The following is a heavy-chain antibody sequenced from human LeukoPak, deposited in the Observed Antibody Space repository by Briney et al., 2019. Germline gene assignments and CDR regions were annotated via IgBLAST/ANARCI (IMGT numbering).Heavy chain of an antibody. CDR1: GFTFSSYA. CDR3: AKDISSVPFTYYYDSSGSSFDY. J-gene: IGHJ4*02. V-gene: IGHV3-9*01. D-gene: IGHD3-22*01. Sequence: GGSLRLSCAASGFTFSSYAMSWVRHAPGKGLEWVSGISWNSGSIGYADSVKGRFTISRDNAKNSLYLQMNSLRAEDTALYYCAKDISSVPFTYYYDSSGSSFDYWGQGTLVTVSS. CDR2: ISWNSGSI.